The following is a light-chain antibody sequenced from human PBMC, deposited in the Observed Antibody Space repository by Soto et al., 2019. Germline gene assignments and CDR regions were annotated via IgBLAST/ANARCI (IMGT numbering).Light chain of an antibody. V-gene: IGLV2-23*01. J-gene: IGLJ1*01. CDR1: SSDFGSYKF. CDR3: AAWDDSLNGLYV. Sequence: QSVLTQPASVSGSPGQSVTISCTGTSSDFGSYKFVSWYQHHPGKVPKVIIYETSKRPSGVSDPFSGSKSGNTASLTISGLQAEDEADYYCAAWDDSLNGLYVFGTGTKVTVL. CDR2: ETS.